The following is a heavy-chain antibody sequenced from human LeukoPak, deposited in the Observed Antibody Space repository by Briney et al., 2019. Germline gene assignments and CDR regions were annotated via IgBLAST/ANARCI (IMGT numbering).Heavy chain of an antibody. CDR2: ISGSGGST. CDR3: AKGSHSITMIVVARGAFDI. CDR1: GFTFSSYA. V-gene: IGHV3-23*01. J-gene: IGHJ3*02. D-gene: IGHD3-22*01. Sequence: GGSLRLSCAASGFTFSSYAMSWVRQAPGKGLEWVASISGSGGSTYYADSVKGRFTIPRDNPKNTLYLQMNRLRVEDTAVYYCAKGSHSITMIVVARGAFDIWGQGTMVTVSS.